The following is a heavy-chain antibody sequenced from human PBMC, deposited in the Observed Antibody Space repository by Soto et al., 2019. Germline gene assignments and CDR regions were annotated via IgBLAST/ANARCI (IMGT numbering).Heavy chain of an antibody. D-gene: IGHD3-22*01. Sequence: GGSLRLSCAASGFTFSSYAMHWVRQAPGRGLEWVAVISYDGSNKYYADSVKGRFTISRDNSKNTLYLQMNSLRAEDTAVYYCARDRLAVAGTGSSGYYVYYYYGMDVWGQGTTVTVSS. CDR3: ARDRLAVAGTGSSGYYVYYYYGMDV. CDR1: GFTFSSYA. V-gene: IGHV3-30-3*01. CDR2: ISYDGSNK. J-gene: IGHJ6*02.